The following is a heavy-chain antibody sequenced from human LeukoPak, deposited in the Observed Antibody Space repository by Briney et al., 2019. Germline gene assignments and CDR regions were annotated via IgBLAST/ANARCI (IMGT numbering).Heavy chain of an antibody. CDR3: ARNRNGYNSFDY. CDR1: GGSINNGGYY. V-gene: IGHV4-31*03. D-gene: IGHD5-24*01. CDR2: IYYSGSS. J-gene: IGHJ4*02. Sequence: SETLSLTCTVSGGSINNGGYYWSWIRQHPGKGLEWIGYIYYSGSSYYNPSLRSRVTISVDTSKNHFSLKLSSVTAADTAVYYCARNRNGYNSFDYWGQGTLVTVSS.